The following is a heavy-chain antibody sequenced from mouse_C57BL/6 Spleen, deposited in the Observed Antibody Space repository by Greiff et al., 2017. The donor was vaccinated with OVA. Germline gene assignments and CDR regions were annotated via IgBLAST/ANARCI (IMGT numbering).Heavy chain of an antibody. CDR2: INPGSGGT. V-gene: IGHV1-54*01. Sequence: QVHVKQPGAELVRPGTSVKVSCKASGYAFTSYLIEWVKQRPGQGLEWIGVINPGSGGTNYNEKFKGKATLTADKSSSTAYMQLSSLTSEDSAVYFCASPNYYGSSPYWYFDVWGTGTTVTVSS. J-gene: IGHJ1*03. D-gene: IGHD1-1*01. CDR1: GYAFTSYL. CDR3: ASPNYYGSSPYWYFDV.